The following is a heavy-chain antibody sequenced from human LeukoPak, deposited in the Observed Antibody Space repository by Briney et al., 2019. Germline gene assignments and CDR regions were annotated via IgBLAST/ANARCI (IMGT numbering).Heavy chain of an antibody. J-gene: IGHJ4*02. CDR1: GYPFTTSW. CDR3: AIINHPDGRVY. D-gene: IGHD5-24*01. Sequence: GESLKISCQGFGYPFTTSWIGWVRQLPGKGLEWTTIIYAGNSDAKYSPSFQGQVSISTDRSISTAYLHWSSLKASDTAIYYCAIINHPDGRVYWGQGTLVTVSS. V-gene: IGHV5-51*01. CDR2: IYAGNSDA.